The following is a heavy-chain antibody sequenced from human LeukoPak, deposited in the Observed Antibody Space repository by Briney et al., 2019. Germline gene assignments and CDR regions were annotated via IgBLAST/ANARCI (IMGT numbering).Heavy chain of an antibody. J-gene: IGHJ4*02. CDR3: ARGSTLTEY. CDR2: IYYSGST. V-gene: IGHV4-59*12. Sequence: KPSETLSLTCTVSGGSISSYYWSWIRQPPGTGLEWIGYIYYSGSTNYNPSLKSRVTMSVDTSKNQFSPKLSSVTAADTAVYYCARGSTLTEYWGQGTLVTVSS. CDR1: GGSISSYY.